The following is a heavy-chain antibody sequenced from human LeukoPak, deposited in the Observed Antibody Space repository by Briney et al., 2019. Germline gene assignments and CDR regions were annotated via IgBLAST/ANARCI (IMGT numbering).Heavy chain of an antibody. Sequence: PGGSLRLSCAASGFSVSSSYVSWVRQAPGKGLEWVAFIRYDGSDKSYADSVKGRFTISRDNSENTLYLQINSLRVEDTAVYYCAKDTPTTGYHLDSWGQGTLVTVSS. CDR2: IRYDGSDK. V-gene: IGHV3-30*02. CDR1: GFSVSSSY. CDR3: AKDTPTTGYHLDS. J-gene: IGHJ4*02. D-gene: IGHD1-1*01.